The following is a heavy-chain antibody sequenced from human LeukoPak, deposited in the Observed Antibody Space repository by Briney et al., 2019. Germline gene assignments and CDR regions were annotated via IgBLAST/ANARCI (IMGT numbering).Heavy chain of an antibody. CDR2: IYYSGST. CDR3: ARVSSQVGTTSQYYFDY. CDR1: GGSISNYY. J-gene: IGHJ4*02. Sequence: PSETLSLTCTVSGGSISNYYWSWIRQPPGKGLEWIGYIYYSGSTSYNPSLKSRVTISVDTSKNQFSLKLSSVTAADTAVYYCARVSSQVGTTSQYYFDYWGQGTLVTVCS. V-gene: IGHV4-59*01. D-gene: IGHD1/OR15-1a*01.